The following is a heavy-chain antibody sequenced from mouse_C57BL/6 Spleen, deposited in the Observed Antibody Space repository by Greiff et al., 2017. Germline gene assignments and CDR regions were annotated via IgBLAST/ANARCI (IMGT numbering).Heavy chain of an antibody. CDR1: GYTFTSYW. CDR2: IDPSDSET. J-gene: IGHJ4*01. Sequence: QVQLQQPGAELVRPGSSVKLSCKASGYTFTSYWLHWVKQRPIQGLEWIGNIDPSDSETHYNQKFKDKATLTVDKSSSTAYMQLSSLTSEDSAVYYCARSNYGSSYDAMDYWGQGTSDTVSS. V-gene: IGHV1-52*01. CDR3: ARSNYGSSYDAMDY. D-gene: IGHD1-1*01.